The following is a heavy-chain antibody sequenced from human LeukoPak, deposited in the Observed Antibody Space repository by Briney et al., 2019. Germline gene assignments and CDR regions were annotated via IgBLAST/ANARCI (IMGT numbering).Heavy chain of an antibody. V-gene: IGHV3-15*01. Sequence: SGGSLRLSCAASGFTFSNAWMSWVRQAPGKGLEWVGRIKSKTDGGTTDYAAPVKGRFTISRDDSKNTLYLQMNSLKTEDTAVYYCTTNLRYNWNYVTDYWGQGTLVTVSS. CDR3: TTNLRYNWNYVTDY. J-gene: IGHJ4*02. CDR2: IKSKTDGGTT. D-gene: IGHD1-7*01. CDR1: GFTFSNAW.